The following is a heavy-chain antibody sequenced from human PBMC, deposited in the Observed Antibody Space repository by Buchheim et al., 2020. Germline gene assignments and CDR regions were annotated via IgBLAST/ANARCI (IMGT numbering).Heavy chain of an antibody. CDR3: ARTSPTLSIDY. V-gene: IGHV4-61*02. Sequence: QVQLQESGPGLVKPSQTLSLTCTVSGGSISSGSYYWSWIRQPAGKGLEWIGRIYTSGSTNYNPSLKSRVTISVDTSKNQFSLKLSSVTAADTAVYYCARTSPTLSIDYWGQGTL. CDR1: GGSISSGSYY. CDR2: IYTSGST. J-gene: IGHJ4*02. D-gene: IGHD3-16*01.